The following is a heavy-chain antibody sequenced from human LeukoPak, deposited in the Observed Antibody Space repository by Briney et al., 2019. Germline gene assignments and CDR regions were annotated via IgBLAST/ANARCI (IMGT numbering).Heavy chain of an antibody. Sequence: PGGSLRLSCAASGFTFSSYAMSWVRQAPGKGLEWVSAISGSGGSTYYADSVEGRFTISRDNSKNTLYLQMNSLRAEDTAVYYCAKDPFAGYSSSWYLDYWGQGTLVTVSS. CDR1: GFTFSSYA. CDR3: AKDPFAGYSSSWYLDY. J-gene: IGHJ4*02. D-gene: IGHD6-13*01. V-gene: IGHV3-23*01. CDR2: ISGSGGST.